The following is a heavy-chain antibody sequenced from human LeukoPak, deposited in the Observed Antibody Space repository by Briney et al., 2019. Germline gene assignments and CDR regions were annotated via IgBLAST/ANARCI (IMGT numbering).Heavy chain of an antibody. CDR3: AREVPAGECSSTSCYSRLGWFDP. V-gene: IGHV4-34*01. CDR1: GGSFSGYY. CDR2: INHSGST. D-gene: IGHD2-2*01. Sequence: ASETLSLTCAVYGGSFSGYYWSWIRQPPGKGLEWIGEINHSGSTNYNPSLKSRVTISVDTSKNQFSLKLSSVTAADTAVYYCAREVPAGECSSTSCYSRLGWFDPWGQGTLVTVSS. J-gene: IGHJ5*02.